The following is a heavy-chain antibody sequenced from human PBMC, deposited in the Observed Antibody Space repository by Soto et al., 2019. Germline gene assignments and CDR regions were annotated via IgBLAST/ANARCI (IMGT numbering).Heavy chain of an antibody. D-gene: IGHD2-15*01. CDR2: IYKSATT. V-gene: IGHV4-30-4*01. CDR1: GDSISTVDYF. Sequence: ASETLSLTCSVSGDSISTVDYFCAWIRQPPGQALEYIGYIYKSATTYYNPSFESRVAISLDTSKSQFSLNVTSVTAADTAVYFCARGRYCLTGRCFPNWCASWGQGTLVTAPQ. J-gene: IGHJ5*01. CDR3: ARGRYCLTGRCFPNWCAS.